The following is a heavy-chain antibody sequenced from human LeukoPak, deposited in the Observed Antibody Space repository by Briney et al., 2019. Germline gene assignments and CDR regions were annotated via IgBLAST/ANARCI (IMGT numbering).Heavy chain of an antibody. CDR3: ARHNYGYDY. D-gene: IGHD3-10*01. J-gene: IGHJ4*02. V-gene: IGHV3-74*01. Sequence: QPGRSLRLSCAASGFTFDDYAMHWVRQASGKGLVWVSHIHSDGSSTSYADSVQGRFTISRDNAKNTLYLQMNSLRAEDTAVYYCARHNYGYDYWGQGTLVTVSS. CDR2: IHSDGSST. CDR1: GFTFDDYA.